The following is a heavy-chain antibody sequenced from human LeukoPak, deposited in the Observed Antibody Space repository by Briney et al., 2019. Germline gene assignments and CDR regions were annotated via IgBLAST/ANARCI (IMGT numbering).Heavy chain of an antibody. D-gene: IGHD3-10*01. CDR1: GFTFSSYA. J-gene: IGHJ4*02. CDR2: ISGSGGST. Sequence: GGSLRLSCAASGFTFSSYAMSWVRQAPGKGLEWVSAISGSGGSTYYADSVKGRFTISRDNAKNSPYLQMNSLRAEDTAVYYCARSGTRGAFDYWGQGTLVTVSS. CDR3: ARSGTRGAFDY. V-gene: IGHV3-23*01.